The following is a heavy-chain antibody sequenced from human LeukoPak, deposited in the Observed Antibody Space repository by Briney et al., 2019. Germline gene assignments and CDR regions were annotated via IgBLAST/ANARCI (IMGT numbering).Heavy chain of an antibody. CDR3: AREYGVVVAQKTFDY. V-gene: IGHV1-2*02. CDR1: GYTFTGYY. D-gene: IGHD2-2*01. Sequence: ASVKVSCKASGYTFTGYYMHWVRQAPGQGLEWMGWINPNSGGTNYAQKFQGRVTMTTDTSTSTAYMELRSLRSDDTAVYYCAREYGVVVAQKTFDYWGQGTLVTVSS. CDR2: INPNSGGT. J-gene: IGHJ4*02.